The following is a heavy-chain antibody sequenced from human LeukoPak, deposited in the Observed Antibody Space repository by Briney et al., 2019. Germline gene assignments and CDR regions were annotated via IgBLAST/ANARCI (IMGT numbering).Heavy chain of an antibody. CDR1: GFRFRSYA. Sequence: GGSLRLSCAASGFRFRSYAMTWVRQAPGKGLEWVSAISGSGGSTYYADSVKGRFTISRDNSKNTLYLQMNSLRAEDTAVYYCAKERVSGRITIFGVGPLWGQGTLVTVSS. CDR2: ISGSGGST. CDR3: AKERVSGRITIFGVGPL. V-gene: IGHV3-23*01. J-gene: IGHJ4*02. D-gene: IGHD3-3*01.